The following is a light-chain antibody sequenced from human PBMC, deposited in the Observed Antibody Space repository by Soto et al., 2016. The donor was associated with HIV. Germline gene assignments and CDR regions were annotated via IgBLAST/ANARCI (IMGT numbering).Light chain of an antibody. V-gene: IGLV3-21*02. CDR3: QVWESGTDHWV. CDR2: DNS. J-gene: IGLJ3*02. CDR1: DIGSKS. Sequence: SYKLAQSPSLSVAPGETARIPCGGNDIGSKSVHWYQQSPGQAPVLVVLDNSERPSGIPARFSGSNSGATATLTITRVEAGDEADYYCQVWESGTDHWVFGGGTKLTVL.